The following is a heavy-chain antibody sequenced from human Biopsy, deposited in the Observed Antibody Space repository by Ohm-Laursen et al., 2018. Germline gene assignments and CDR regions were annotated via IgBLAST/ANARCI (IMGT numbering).Heavy chain of an antibody. J-gene: IGHJ4*02. V-gene: IGHV1-69*01. Sequence: SSVKVSCKASGGTLSSHGISWVRQAPGQGLEWMGGIIPIFGTAEYAQNFQGRLTITADESTSTSYMDLISLRSEDTAVYYCARDRSSGSYSPSDYWGQGTLVTVSS. CDR2: IIPIFGTA. CDR1: GGTLSSHG. D-gene: IGHD1-26*01. CDR3: ARDRSSGSYSPSDY.